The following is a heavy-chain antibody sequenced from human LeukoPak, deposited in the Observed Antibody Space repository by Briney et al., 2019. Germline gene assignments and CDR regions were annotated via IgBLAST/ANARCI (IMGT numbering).Heavy chain of an antibody. CDR3: AKGAYDYIEMGYFDY. J-gene: IGHJ4*02. D-gene: IGHD5-12*01. Sequence: SGGSLRLSCAASGFSFSNFAMSWVRQAPGKGLEWVSLIIGSSGDAFYADSVKGRFTISRDNSKNRLYLQMNSLRAEDTALYYCAKGAYDYIEMGYFDYWGQETLVTVSS. V-gene: IGHV3-23*01. CDR1: GFSFSNFA. CDR2: IIGSSGDA.